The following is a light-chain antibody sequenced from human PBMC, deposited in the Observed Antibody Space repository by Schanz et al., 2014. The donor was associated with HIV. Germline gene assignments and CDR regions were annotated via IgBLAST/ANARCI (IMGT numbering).Light chain of an antibody. CDR2: DAS. J-gene: IGKJ2*01. V-gene: IGKV3-20*01. CDR1: QSVSSSY. Sequence: EIVLTQSPGTLSLSPGERATLSCRASQSVSSSYLAWYQQNPGQAPRLLIYDASKRATGIPARFSGSGSGTDFTLTISRLEPEDVAVYYCQQYGSSPKTFGQGTKLEIK. CDR3: QQYGSSPKT.